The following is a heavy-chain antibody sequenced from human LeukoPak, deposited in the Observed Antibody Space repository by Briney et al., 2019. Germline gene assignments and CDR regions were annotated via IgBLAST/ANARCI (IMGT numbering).Heavy chain of an antibody. D-gene: IGHD1-1*01. CDR2: TYYRSKWYN. Sequence: SQTLSLTCAISGDSVSSSSAAWNLIRQSPSRGLEWLGRTYYRSKWYNDYAISVRSRITINPDTSKNQFSLQVNSMTPEDTAVYYCAREGSEGYLFDYWGQGTLVTVSS. CDR1: GDSVSSSSAA. CDR3: AREGSEGYLFDY. V-gene: IGHV6-1*01. J-gene: IGHJ4*02.